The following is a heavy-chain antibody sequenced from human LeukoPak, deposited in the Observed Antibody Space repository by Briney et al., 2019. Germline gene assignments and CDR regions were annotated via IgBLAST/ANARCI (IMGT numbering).Heavy chain of an antibody. CDR2: INYSGST. CDR1: GDSISSSPEY. J-gene: IGHJ1*01. V-gene: IGHV4-39*01. CDR3: SRLFVTGFDGRGWTHS. Sequence: SETLSPTCSVSGDSISSSPEYCGWIRQPPGKGLEYIGSINYSGSTYYDPSLKGRVTISVDTSKNQFSLKVTTMTAADSAVYYCSRLFVTGFDGRGWTHSWGQGTLVTVSS. D-gene: IGHD1-1*01.